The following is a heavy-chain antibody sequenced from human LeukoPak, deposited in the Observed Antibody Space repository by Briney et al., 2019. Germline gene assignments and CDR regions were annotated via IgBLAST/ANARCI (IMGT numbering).Heavy chain of an antibody. V-gene: IGHV4-38-2*02. CDR3: ARDRGYYDSSGYHYYYYGMDV. CDR2: IYHSGST. Sequence: PSETLSLTCTVSGYSISSGYYWGWIRQPPGKGLEWIGSIYHSGSTYYNPSLKSRVTISVDTSKNQFSLKLSSVTAADTAVYYCARDRGYYDSSGYHYYYYGMDVWGQGTTVTVSS. CDR1: GYSISSGYY. J-gene: IGHJ6*02. D-gene: IGHD3-22*01.